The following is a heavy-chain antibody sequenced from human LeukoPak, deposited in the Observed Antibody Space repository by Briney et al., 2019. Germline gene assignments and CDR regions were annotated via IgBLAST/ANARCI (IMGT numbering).Heavy chain of an antibody. J-gene: IGHJ4*02. V-gene: IGHV1-2*02. CDR2: INPNSGGT. D-gene: IGHD6-13*01. CDR3: ARVWGYSSSWFDY. Sequence: ASVKVSCTASGYTFTGYTLHWVRQAPGQGLEWMGLINPNSGGTHYAEKFQGRVTMTRDTSINTGYMELRSLRSDDTAVYHCARVWGYSSSWFDYWGQGTLVTVSS. CDR1: GYTFTGYT.